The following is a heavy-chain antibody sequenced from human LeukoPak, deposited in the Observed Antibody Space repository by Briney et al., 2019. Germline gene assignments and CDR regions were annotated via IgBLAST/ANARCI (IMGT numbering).Heavy chain of an antibody. V-gene: IGHV4-31*03. D-gene: IGHD3-22*01. Sequence: SETLSLTCTVSGGSISSGGYYWSWIRQHPGKGLEWIGCIYYNGNTYYNPSLKSRLTISGDTSKNQFSLKLSSVTAADTAVYYCVRNFDSYNAFDIWGQGTMVTVSS. CDR1: GGSISSGGYY. J-gene: IGHJ3*02. CDR3: VRNFDSYNAFDI. CDR2: IYYNGNT.